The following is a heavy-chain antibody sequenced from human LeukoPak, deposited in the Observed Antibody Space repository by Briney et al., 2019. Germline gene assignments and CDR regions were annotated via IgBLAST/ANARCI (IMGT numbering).Heavy chain of an antibody. Sequence: GGSLRLSCSASGFTFSSYAMHWVRQAPGKGLEWVAVISYDGSNKYYADSVKGRFTISRDNSKNTLYLQMNSLRAEDTAVYYCARGRASGAARSYYFDYWGQGTLVTVSS. CDR2: ISYDGSNK. CDR3: ARGRASGAARSYYFDY. CDR1: GFTFSSYA. D-gene: IGHD6-6*01. V-gene: IGHV3-30-3*01. J-gene: IGHJ4*02.